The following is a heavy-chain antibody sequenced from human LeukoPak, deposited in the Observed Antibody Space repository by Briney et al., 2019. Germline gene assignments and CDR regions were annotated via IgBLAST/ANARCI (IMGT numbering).Heavy chain of an antibody. D-gene: IGHD6-19*01. CDR1: GYTLTELS. CDR3: ATETIAVAGTFANLNPVV. Sequence: ASVKVSCKVSGYTLTELSMHWVRQAPGKGLEWMGGFDPEDGETIYAQKFQGRVTMTEDTSTDTAYMELSSLRSEDTAVYYCATETIAVAGTFANLNPVVWGQGTLVTVSS. CDR2: FDPEDGET. J-gene: IGHJ4*02. V-gene: IGHV1-24*01.